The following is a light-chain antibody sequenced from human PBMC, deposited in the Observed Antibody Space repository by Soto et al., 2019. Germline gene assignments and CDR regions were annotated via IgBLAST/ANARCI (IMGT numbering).Light chain of an antibody. J-gene: IGLJ1*01. CDR1: SSNIGSNT. CDR3: AAWDDSLNGYV. V-gene: IGLV1-44*01. CDR2: GDN. Sequence: QSVLTQPPSASGTPGQRVTISCSVSSSNIGSNTVNWYQQLPGTAPKVLIYGDNQRPSGVPDRFSGSKSGSSASLAISGLHSEDEAGYYCAAWDDSLNGYVFGTGTKVTVL.